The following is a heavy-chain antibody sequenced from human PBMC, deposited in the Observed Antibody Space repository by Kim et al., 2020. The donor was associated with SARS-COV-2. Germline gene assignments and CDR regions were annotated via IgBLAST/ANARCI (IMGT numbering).Heavy chain of an antibody. J-gene: IGHJ6*02. Sequence: GGSLRLSCAASGFTFSTYSMNWVRQAPGKGLEWLSYISETSTTIYYADSVRGRFTISRDNAENSLSLQMNSLRDEDTAVYYCAAETYVITGFVKYYYGMDVWGQGTTVTVSS. V-gene: IGHV3-48*02. CDR1: GFTFSTYS. CDR2: ISETSTTI. CDR3: AAETYVITGFVKYYYGMDV. D-gene: IGHD3-16*01.